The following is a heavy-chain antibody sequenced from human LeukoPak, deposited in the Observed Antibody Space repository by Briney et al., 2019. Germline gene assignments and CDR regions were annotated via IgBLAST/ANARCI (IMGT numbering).Heavy chain of an antibody. Sequence: GASVKVSCKVSGYTLTELSMHWVRQAPGKGLEWMGGFDPEDGETIYAQKFQGRVTMTEDTSTDTAYMELSSLRSEDTAVYYCATAQLWPTKGDWFDPWGQGTLVTVSS. CDR2: FDPEDGET. CDR3: ATAQLWPTKGDWFDP. D-gene: IGHD1-1*01. J-gene: IGHJ5*02. CDR1: GYTLTELS. V-gene: IGHV1-24*01.